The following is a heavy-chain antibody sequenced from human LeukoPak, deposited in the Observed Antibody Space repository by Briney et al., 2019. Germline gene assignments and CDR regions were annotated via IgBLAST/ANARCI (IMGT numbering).Heavy chain of an antibody. CDR2: ISYDGSNK. J-gene: IGHJ6*02. CDR3: ARDLIAAATYYYYYYGMDV. D-gene: IGHD6-13*01. CDR1: GLTFSSYA. V-gene: IGHV3-30-3*01. Sequence: PGGSLRLSCAASGLTFSSYAMHWVRQAPGKGLEWVAVISYDGSNKYYADSVKGRFTISRDNSKNTLYLQMNSLRAEDTAVYYCARDLIAAATYYYYYYGMDVWGQGTTVTVSS.